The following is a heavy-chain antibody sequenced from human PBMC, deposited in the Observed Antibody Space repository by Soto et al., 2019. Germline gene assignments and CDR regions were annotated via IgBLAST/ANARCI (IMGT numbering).Heavy chain of an antibody. CDR3: AKDRVRFPQLYCSSWYFSPYMDV. V-gene: IGHV3-30*18. J-gene: IGHJ6*03. CDR1: GFTFSSYG. D-gene: IGHD6-13*01. Sequence: GGSLRLSCAASGFTFSSYGMHWVRQAPGKGLEWVAVISYDGSNKYYADSVKGRFTISRDNSKNTLYLQMNSLRAEDTAVYYCAKDRVRFPQLYCSSWYFSPYMDVWGKGTTVNVSS. CDR2: ISYDGSNK.